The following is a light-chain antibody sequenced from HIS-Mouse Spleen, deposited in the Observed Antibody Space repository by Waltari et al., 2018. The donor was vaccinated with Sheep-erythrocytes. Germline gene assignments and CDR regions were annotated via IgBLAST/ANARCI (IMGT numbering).Light chain of an antibody. V-gene: IGLV2-23*01. CDR2: EGS. Sequence: QSALTQPASVSGSPGQSITISCTGTSSDVGSYNLVSWYQQYPGKAPKHMIYEGSKRPSGVSNRFSGSKSGNTASLTISGLQAEDEADYYCCSYAGSSTPWVFGGGTKLTVL. CDR1: SSDVGSYNL. CDR3: CSYAGSSTPWV. J-gene: IGLJ3*02.